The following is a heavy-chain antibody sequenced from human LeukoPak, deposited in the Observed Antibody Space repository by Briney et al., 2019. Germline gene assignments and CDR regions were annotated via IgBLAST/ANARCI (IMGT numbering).Heavy chain of an antibody. CDR1: GDSITDFH. D-gene: IGHD3-3*01. V-gene: IGHV4-59*01. CDR2: FDHSGST. CDR3: ARVKAFDFDFWSGYYGAMDV. Sequence: SETLSLTCTVSGDSITDFHWTWIRQPPGKGLEWVAHFDHSGSTNYNPSLQSRLSVSVDTSKNHFSLRLTSVTAADTAVYYCARVKAFDFDFWSGYYGAMDVWGLGTTVTVSS. J-gene: IGHJ6*02.